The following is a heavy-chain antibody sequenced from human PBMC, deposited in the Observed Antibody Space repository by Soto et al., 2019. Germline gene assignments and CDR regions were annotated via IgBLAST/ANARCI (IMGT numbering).Heavy chain of an antibody. Sequence: TLETLSLTWTVSGGSSGGYDWSWIRQPPGKGLEWIGYIYYSGSTNYNPSVQSRVTISVDTSKNQFPLKLTSVTAADTDVYYCAREGAGEGDPRPLRYWRQGTLDTVSS. V-gene: IGHV4-59*01. D-gene: IGHD1-26*01. J-gene: IGHJ4*02. CDR2: IYYSGST. CDR3: AREGAGEGDPRPLRY. CDR1: GGSSGGYD.